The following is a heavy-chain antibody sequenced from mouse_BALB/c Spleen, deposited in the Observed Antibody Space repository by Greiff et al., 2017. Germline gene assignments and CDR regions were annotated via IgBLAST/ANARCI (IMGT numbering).Heavy chain of an antibody. CDR3: ARGIYYGGAMDY. Sequence: EVKLVESGGGLVQPGGSRKLSCAASGFTFSGFGMHWVRQAPEKGLEWVAYISSGSSTIYYADTVKGRFTISRDNPKNTLFLQMTSLRSEDTAMYYCARGIYYGGAMDYWGQGTSVTVSS. CDR1: GFTFSGFG. D-gene: IGHD2-1*01. J-gene: IGHJ4*01. CDR2: ISSGSSTI. V-gene: IGHV5-17*02.